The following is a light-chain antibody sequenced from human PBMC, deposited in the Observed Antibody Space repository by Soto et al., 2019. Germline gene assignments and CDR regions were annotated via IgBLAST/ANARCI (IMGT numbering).Light chain of an antibody. CDR1: QSVSSNF. Sequence: EIVLTQSPGTLSFPPGERATLSCRASQSVSSNFLAWYQEKPGQAPRLLIYGASSRATGIPDRFSGSGSGTDFTLTISRLEPEDFAVYYCRQYGRSLEFAFGGGTKVDIK. CDR2: GAS. CDR3: RQYGRSLEFA. V-gene: IGKV3-20*01. J-gene: IGKJ4*01.